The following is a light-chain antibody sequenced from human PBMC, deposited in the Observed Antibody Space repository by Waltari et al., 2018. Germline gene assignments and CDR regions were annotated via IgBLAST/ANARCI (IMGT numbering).Light chain of an antibody. CDR2: WAS. CDR1: QSVLSTSNNKNH. CDR3: QQCYTVPYT. J-gene: IGKJ2*01. V-gene: IGKV4-1*01. Sequence: DIVLTQSPDSLAVSVGERATINCKSIQSVLSTSNNKNHVGWYQQKPGQTPKPLITWASTRESGGPDRFSGIGSGTDFACAISSLEAEDVAVYVGQQCYTVPYTFGQGTKLEI.